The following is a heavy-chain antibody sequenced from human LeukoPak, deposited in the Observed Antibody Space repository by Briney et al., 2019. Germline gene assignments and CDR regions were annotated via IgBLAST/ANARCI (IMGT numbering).Heavy chain of an antibody. J-gene: IGHJ4*02. D-gene: IGHD6-19*01. Sequence: SQTLSLTCTVSGGSISSGSYYWSWIRQPAGKGLEWIGRIYTSGSTNYNPSLKSRVTMSVDTSKNQFSLKLSSVTAADTAVYYCASERQWLAHFDYWGQGTLVTVSS. CDR3: ASERQWLAHFDY. CDR2: IYTSGST. CDR1: GGSISSGSYY. V-gene: IGHV4-61*02.